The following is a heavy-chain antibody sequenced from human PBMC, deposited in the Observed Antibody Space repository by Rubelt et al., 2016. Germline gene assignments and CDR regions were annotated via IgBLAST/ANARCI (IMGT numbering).Heavy chain of an antibody. CDR1: GGSISSGGYY. CDR3: ARVRLRFLEWPIYFDY. Sequence: QVQLQESGPGLVKPSQTLSLTCTVSGGSISSGGYYWSWIRQHPGKGLEWIGYIYYSGSTYYNPSLKSRVTISVDTSKNQFSLKLSSVTAADTAVYYCARVRLRFLEWPIYFDYWGQGTLVTVSS. CDR2: IYYSGST. J-gene: IGHJ4*02. D-gene: IGHD3-3*01. V-gene: IGHV4-31*03.